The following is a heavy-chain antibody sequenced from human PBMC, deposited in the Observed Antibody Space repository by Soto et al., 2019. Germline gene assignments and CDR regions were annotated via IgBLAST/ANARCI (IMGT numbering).Heavy chain of an antibody. D-gene: IGHD3-10*01. CDR1: GVSISGSNYS. CDR2: IYYRGTT. J-gene: IGHJ3*02. CDR3: ARKGTRIRPITTIVDASTFDM. Sequence: SETLSLTCSVSGVSISGSNYSWGWIRQPQXKXXEWIGSIYYRGTTSHNTPLKSRVYISADKSKYHFSLNLTYVNAAENAVYHCARKGTRIRPITTIVDASTFDMWGQGTTVTVSS. V-gene: IGHV4-39*02.